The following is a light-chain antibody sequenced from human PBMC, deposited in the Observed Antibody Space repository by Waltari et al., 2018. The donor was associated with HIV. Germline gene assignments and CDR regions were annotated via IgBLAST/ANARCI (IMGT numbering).Light chain of an antibody. CDR2: GAS. CDR1: QSVGSSY. J-gene: IGKJ1*01. Sequence: EIVLTQSPGTVSLSPGDRATLSCRASQSVGSSYLAWYQQKPGRAPRLLIYGASSRATGIPDRFSGSGSGTDFSLTISRLEPEDFAVYYCQQYGRTFGQGTKVDIK. V-gene: IGKV3-20*01. CDR3: QQYGRT.